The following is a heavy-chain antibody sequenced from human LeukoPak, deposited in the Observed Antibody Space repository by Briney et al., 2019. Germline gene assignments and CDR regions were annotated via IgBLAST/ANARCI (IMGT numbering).Heavy chain of an antibody. CDR3: ARDGRASSTSLN. V-gene: IGHV4-31*03. CDR1: GGSISSGGYY. Sequence: PSETLSLTCTVSGGSISSGGYYWSWIRQHPGKGLEWIGYIYYSGSTYYSPSLKSRVTISVDTSKNQFSLKLSSVTAADTAVYYCARDGRASSTSLNWGQGTLVTVSS. CDR2: IYYSGST. D-gene: IGHD2-2*01. J-gene: IGHJ4*02.